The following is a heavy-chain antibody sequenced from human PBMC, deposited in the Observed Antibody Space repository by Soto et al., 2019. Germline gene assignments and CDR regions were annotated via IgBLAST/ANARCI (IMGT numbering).Heavy chain of an antibody. CDR2: MYYSGST. CDR1: GDSISASSSYY. V-gene: IGHV4-39*01. Sequence: QLQLQESGPGLVKPSETLSLSCTVSGDSISASSSYYWGWIRQPPGKGLEWIPNMYYSGSTYYNPSLKSRVTISLETSKKQFSLKLNSVTAADTAVYYCARIKIVGILTYYMDVWGKGTTVTVSS. J-gene: IGHJ6*03. CDR3: ARIKIVGILTYYMDV. D-gene: IGHD3-3*01.